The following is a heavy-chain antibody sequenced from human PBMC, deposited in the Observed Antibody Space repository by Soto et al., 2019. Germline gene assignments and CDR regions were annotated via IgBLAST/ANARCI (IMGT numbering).Heavy chain of an antibody. V-gene: IGHV1-18*01. J-gene: IGHJ6*02. D-gene: IGHD3-3*01. CDR2: ISAYNGNT. Sequence: QVQLVQSGAEVKKPGASVKVSCKASGDTFTSYGISWVRQAPGQGLEWMGWISAYNGNTNYAQKLQGRVTMTTDTSTSTAYMALRRLISDDTAVYYGARDKYQDIWSGYPLCGLDVWGQGTTVTVSS. CDR3: ARDKYQDIWSGYPLCGLDV. CDR1: GDTFTSYG.